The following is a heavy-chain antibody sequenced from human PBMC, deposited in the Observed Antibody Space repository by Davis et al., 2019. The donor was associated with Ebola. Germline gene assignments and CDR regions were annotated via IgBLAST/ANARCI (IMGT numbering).Heavy chain of an antibody. CDR2: INAGNGNT. D-gene: IGHD2-8*01. Sequence: ASVKVSCKASGYTFTSYGISWVRQAPGQRLEWMGWINAGNGNTKYSQKFQGRVTITRDTSASTAYMELSSLRSEDTAVYYCARGLLMVYATARWDFDYWGQGTLVTVSS. V-gene: IGHV1-3*01. CDR1: GYTFTSYG. CDR3: ARGLLMVYATARWDFDY. J-gene: IGHJ4*02.